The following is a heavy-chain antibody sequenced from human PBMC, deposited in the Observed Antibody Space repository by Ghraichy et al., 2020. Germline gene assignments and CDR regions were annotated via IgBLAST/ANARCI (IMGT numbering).Heavy chain of an antibody. CDR2: IKQDGSEK. CDR1: GFTFGSYW. CDR3: ARDWDGYDY. J-gene: IGHJ4*02. Sequence: GGSLRLSCAASGFTFGSYWMSWVRQAPGKGLEWVANIKQDGSEKYYVDSVKGRFTISRDNAKNSLYLQMNSLRAEDTAVYYCARDWDGYDYWGQGTLVTVSS. V-gene: IGHV3-7*03. D-gene: IGHD1-26*01.